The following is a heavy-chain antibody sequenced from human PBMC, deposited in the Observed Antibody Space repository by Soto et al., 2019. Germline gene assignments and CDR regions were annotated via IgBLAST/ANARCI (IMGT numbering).Heavy chain of an antibody. CDR1: GYTFTSYW. V-gene: IGHV5-10-1*01. J-gene: IGHJ3*01. Sequence: GESLKISCEGSGYTFTSYWITWVRQMSGKGLEWMGRIDPSDSYTNYSPSFQGHVFISTDKSISTAYLHWSSLRASDTAIYYCARGVWRHDTFDLWGQGTMVTVSS. CDR3: ARGVWRHDTFDL. CDR2: IDPSDSYT. D-gene: IGHD6-25*01.